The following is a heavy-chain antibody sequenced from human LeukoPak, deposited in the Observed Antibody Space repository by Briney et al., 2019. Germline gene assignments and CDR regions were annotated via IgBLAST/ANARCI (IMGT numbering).Heavy chain of an antibody. V-gene: IGHV3-21*01. CDR3: AGLSGSYYYYYYMDV. J-gene: IGHJ6*03. D-gene: IGHD1-26*01. CDR1: GFTFSSYS. Sequence: GSLRLSCAASGFTFSSYSMNWVRQAPGKGLEWVSSISSSSSYIYYADSVKGRFTISRDNAKNSLYLQMNSLRAEDTAVYYRAGLSGSYYYYYYMDVWGKGTTVTVSS. CDR2: ISSSSSYI.